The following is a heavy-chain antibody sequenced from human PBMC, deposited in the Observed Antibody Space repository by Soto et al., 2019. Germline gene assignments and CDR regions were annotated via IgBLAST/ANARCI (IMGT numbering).Heavy chain of an antibody. J-gene: IGHJ4*02. CDR1: GFTFINAW. CDR3: AKEARWLRSPADY. Sequence: GGSLRLSCAASGFTFINAWMNWVRQAPGKGLEWVGRIKSNTDGGTTDYAAPVKGRFTISRDDSKSTLYLQVNSLKTEDTAVYYCAKEARWLRSPADYWGQGTLVTVSS. D-gene: IGHD5-12*01. CDR2: IKSNTDGGTT. V-gene: IGHV3-15*07.